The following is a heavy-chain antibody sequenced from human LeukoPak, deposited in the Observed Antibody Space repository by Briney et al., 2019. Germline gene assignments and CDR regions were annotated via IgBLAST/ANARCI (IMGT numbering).Heavy chain of an antibody. CDR1: GFTFSSYW. V-gene: IGHV3-7*03. D-gene: IGHD5-18*01. CDR3: ARDHKGYSYGYRGGYYHYYYMDV. Sequence: PGGSLRLSCAASGFTFSSYWMSWVRQAPGKGLEWVANIKQDGSEKYYVDSVKGRFTISRDNAKNSLYLQMNSLRVEDTAVYYCARDHKGYSYGYRGGYYHYYYMDVWGKGTTVTVSS. CDR2: IKQDGSEK. J-gene: IGHJ6*03.